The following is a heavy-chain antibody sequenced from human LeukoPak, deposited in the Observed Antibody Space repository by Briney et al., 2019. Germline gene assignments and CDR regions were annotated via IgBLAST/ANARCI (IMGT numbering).Heavy chain of an antibody. CDR1: GLTFSDYY. CDR2: ISSSGTTI. J-gene: IGHJ4*02. Sequence: GGSLRLSCAASGLTFSDYYMSWIRQAPGKGLEWVSYISSSGTTIYYADSVKGRFTISRDNAKNSLYLQMNSLRAEDTAVYYCARDKTGITFGKYYFDYWGQGTLVTVSS. D-gene: IGHD3-16*01. CDR3: ARDKTGITFGKYYFDY. V-gene: IGHV3-11*04.